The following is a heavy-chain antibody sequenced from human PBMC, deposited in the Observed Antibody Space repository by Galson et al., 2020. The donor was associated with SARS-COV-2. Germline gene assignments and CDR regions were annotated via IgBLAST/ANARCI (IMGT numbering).Heavy chain of an antibody. D-gene: IGHD6-19*01. CDR1: GYTFTGYY. J-gene: IGHJ6*02. CDR2: INPNSGGT. Sequence: ASVKVSCKASGYTFTGYYMHWVRQAPGQGLEWMGWINPNSGGTNYAQKFQGRVTMTRDTSISTAYMELSRLRSDDTAVYYCARGGVREQWLAKYYYYYYGMDVWGQGTTVTVSS. CDR3: ARGGVREQWLAKYYYYYYGMDV. V-gene: IGHV1-2*02.